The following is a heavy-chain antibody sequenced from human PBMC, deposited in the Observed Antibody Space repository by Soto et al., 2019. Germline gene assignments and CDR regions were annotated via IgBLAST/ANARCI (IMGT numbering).Heavy chain of an antibody. J-gene: IGHJ6*02. CDR3: AGDHSSSWSPDYYYYGMDV. CDR2: IIPIFGTA. V-gene: IGHV1-69*13. CDR1: GGTFSSYA. D-gene: IGHD6-13*01. Sequence: GASVKVSCKASGGTFSSYAISWVRQAPGQGLEWMGGIIPIFGTANYAQKFQGRVTITADESTSTAYMELSSLRSEDTAVYYCAGDHSSSWSPDYYYYGMDVWGQGTTVTVSS.